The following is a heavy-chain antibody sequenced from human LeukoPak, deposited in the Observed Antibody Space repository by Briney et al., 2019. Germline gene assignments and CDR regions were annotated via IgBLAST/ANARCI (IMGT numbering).Heavy chain of an antibody. V-gene: IGHV3-9*03. CDR3: AKEGSETGYAPLDY. CDR2: ISWNSGSI. CDR1: GFTFDDYA. J-gene: IGHJ4*02. D-gene: IGHD3-9*01. Sequence: GGSLRLSCAASGFTFDDYAMHWVRQAPGKGLEWVSGISWNSGSIGYADSVKGRFTISRDNVKNSLYLQMNSLRAEDMALYYCAKEGSETGYAPLDYWGQGTLVTVSS.